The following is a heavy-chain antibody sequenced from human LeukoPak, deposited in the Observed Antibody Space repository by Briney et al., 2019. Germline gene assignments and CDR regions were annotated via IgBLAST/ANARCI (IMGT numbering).Heavy chain of an antibody. D-gene: IGHD6-19*01. CDR2: IYTSGST. CDR1: GGSISSGSYY. Sequence: PSQTLSLTCTVSGGSISSGSYYWSWIRQPAGKGLEWIGRIYTSGSTYYNPSLKSRVTISVDTSKNQFSLKLSSVTAADTAVYYCARRRPGIAVAGSRDAFDIWGQGTMVTVSS. V-gene: IGHV4-61*02. J-gene: IGHJ3*02. CDR3: ARRRPGIAVAGSRDAFDI.